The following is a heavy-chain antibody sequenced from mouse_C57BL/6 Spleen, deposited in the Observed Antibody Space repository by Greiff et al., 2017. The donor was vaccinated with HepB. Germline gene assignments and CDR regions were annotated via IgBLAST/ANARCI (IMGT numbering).Heavy chain of an antibody. D-gene: IGHD1-1*01. CDR1: GYTFTSYW. J-gene: IGHJ2*01. V-gene: IGHV1-64*01. CDR3: ARWDYYGSSEYYFDS. CDR2: IHPNSGST. Sequence: QVHVKQPGAELVKPGASVKLSCKASGYTFTSYWMHWVKQRPGQGLEWIGMIHPNSGSTNYNEKFKSKATLTVDKSSSTAYMQLSSLTSEDSAVYYCARWDYYGSSEYYFDSWGAGTTLTVSS.